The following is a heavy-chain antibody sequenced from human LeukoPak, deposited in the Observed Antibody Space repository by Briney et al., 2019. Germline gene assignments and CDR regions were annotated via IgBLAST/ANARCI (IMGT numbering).Heavy chain of an antibody. V-gene: IGHV4-34*01. CDR1: GGSFSGYY. D-gene: IGHD6-19*01. CDR2: INHSGST. Sequence: PSETLSLTCAVYGGSFSGYYWSWIRQPPGKGLEWIGEINHSGSTNYNPSLKSRVTISVDTSKNQFSLKLSSVTAADTAVYCCARVGIAVAGTESWGQGTMVTVSS. CDR3: ARVGIAVAGTES. J-gene: IGHJ5*02.